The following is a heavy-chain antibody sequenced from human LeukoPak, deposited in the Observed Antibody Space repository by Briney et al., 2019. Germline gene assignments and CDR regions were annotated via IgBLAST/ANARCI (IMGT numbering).Heavy chain of an antibody. J-gene: IGHJ5*02. CDR3: ARGGSGSYFSWLDP. D-gene: IGHD3-10*01. V-gene: IGHV1-2*02. CDR1: GYTFTGYY. CDR2: INPNSGGT. Sequence: GASVKVSCKASGYTFTGYYIHWVRQAPGQGLECMGWINPNSGGTNYAQKFQGRVTMTRDTSISTAYMELSRLRSDDTAVYYCARGGSGSYFSWLDPWGQGTLVTVYS.